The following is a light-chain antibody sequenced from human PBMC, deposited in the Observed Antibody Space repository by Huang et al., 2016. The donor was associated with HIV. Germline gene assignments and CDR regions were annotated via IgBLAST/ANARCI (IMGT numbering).Light chain of an antibody. CDR2: GAS. Sequence: EIVMTQSPATLSVSPGERATLSCRASHYIATDLAWYQQKPGQAPRLLIYGASTRAAGIPARFSGTGSGTEVTLTINSLQSEDFALYYCHQYSKWPPGTFGQGSKVEVK. CDR3: HQYSKWPPGT. J-gene: IGKJ1*01. V-gene: IGKV3-15*01. CDR1: HYIATD.